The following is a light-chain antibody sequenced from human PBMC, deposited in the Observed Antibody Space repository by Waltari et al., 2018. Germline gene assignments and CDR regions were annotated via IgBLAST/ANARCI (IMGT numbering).Light chain of an antibody. CDR2: DVN. V-gene: IGLV2-14*01. CDR3: SSYTSSSTLV. J-gene: IGLJ2*01. Sequence: QSALTQSASVSGSPGQSITISCTGTSSDIGGYKYVSWYQQYSGKAPKLMLYDVNKRPSGVSNRFSGSKSGNTASLTISGLQAEDEADYYCSSYTSSSTLVFGGGTKLTVL. CDR1: SSDIGGYKY.